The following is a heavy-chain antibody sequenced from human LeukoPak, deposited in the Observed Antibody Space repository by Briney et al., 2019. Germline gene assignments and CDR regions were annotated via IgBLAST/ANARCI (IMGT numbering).Heavy chain of an antibody. CDR3: ARGPDYYDSSGYYSGDY. Sequence: ASVKVSCKASGYTFTSYYMHWGRQAPGQGLEWMGIINPSGGSTSYAQKFQGRVTMTRDTSTSTVYMELSSLRSEDTAVYYCARGPDYYDSSGYYSGDYWGQGTLVTVSS. CDR2: INPSGGST. J-gene: IGHJ4*02. V-gene: IGHV1-46*01. D-gene: IGHD3-22*01. CDR1: GYTFTSYY.